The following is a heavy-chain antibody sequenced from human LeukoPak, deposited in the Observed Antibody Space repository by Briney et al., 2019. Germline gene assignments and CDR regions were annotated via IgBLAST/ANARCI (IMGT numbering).Heavy chain of an antibody. V-gene: IGHV4-4*08. CDR3: ARGYYDSSGFDY. J-gene: IGHJ4*02. CDR2: IYTSGST. Sequence: SETLSLTCTVSGGSISSYYWSWIRQPPGKGLEWIGRIYTSGSTNYNPSLKSRVTISVDTSKNQFSLKLSSVTAADTAVYYCARGYYDSSGFDYWGQGTLVTVSS. CDR1: GGSISSYY. D-gene: IGHD3-22*01.